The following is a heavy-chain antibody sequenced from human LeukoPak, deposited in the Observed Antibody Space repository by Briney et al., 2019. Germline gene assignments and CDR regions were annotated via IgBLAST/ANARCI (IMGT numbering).Heavy chain of an antibody. J-gene: IGHJ5*02. D-gene: IGHD6-19*01. CDR1: GFTFSSYW. CDR2: IKEDGSEK. Sequence: GGSLRLSCAASGFTFSSYWMSWVRQAPGKGLECVANIKEDGSEKNCVDSVKGRFTTSRDNAKNSLYLQMNGLRAEDTAVYYCAKAVAARWLDPWGQGTLVIVSS. V-gene: IGHV3-7*01. CDR3: AKAVAARWLDP.